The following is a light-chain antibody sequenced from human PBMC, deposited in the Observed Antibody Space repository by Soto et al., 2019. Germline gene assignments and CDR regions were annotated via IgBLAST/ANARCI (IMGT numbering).Light chain of an antibody. Sequence: QSALTQPASVSGSRGQSITISCTGTSSDVGTYNYVSWYQQHPGKAPRLVIYEVSHRPSGVSNRFSGSKSGNTASLTISGLQAEDEANYYCGSYTSSSPLVFGGGTKLTVL. V-gene: IGLV2-14*01. CDR1: SSDVGTYNY. CDR2: EVS. CDR3: GSYTSSSPLV. J-gene: IGLJ2*01.